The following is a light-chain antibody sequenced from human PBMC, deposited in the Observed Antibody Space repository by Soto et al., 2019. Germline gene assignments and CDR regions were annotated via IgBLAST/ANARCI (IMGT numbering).Light chain of an antibody. CDR2: WAS. CDR3: QQYYNTPWT. Sequence: DIVMTQSPDSLAVSLGERATINFKSSQSVLYSSNDKNYLAWYQQKPGQPPKLLIYWASTRESGVPDRFTGSGSGTDFTLTISSLQAEDVAVYYCQQYYNTPWTFGQGTKMDIK. V-gene: IGKV4-1*01. J-gene: IGKJ1*01. CDR1: QSVLYSSNDKNY.